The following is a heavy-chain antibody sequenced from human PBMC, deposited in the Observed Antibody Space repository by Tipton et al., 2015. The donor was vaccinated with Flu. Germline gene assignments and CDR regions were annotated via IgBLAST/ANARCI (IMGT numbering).Heavy chain of an antibody. CDR2: IHESGDT. J-gene: IGHJ4*02. D-gene: IGHD1-26*01. CDR3: ARAEVGDFDS. Sequence: TLSLTCSVSGDSIGSRYFWGWIRQTPEKGLEWIGSIHESGDTDYNPSLQSRVTISVDTSRNQFSLRLTSVTAADTAVYYCARAEVGDFDSWGQGFLVTVSS. V-gene: IGHV4-38-2*02. CDR1: GDSIGSRYF.